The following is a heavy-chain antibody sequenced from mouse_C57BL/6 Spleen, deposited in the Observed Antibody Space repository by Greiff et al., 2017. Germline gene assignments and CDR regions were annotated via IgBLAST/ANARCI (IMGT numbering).Heavy chain of an antibody. CDR3: ARHPYYYGSMYYAMDY. D-gene: IGHD1-1*01. J-gene: IGHJ4*01. V-gene: IGHV5-6*01. Sequence: EVQLQESGGDLVKPGGSLKLSCAASGFTFSSYGMSWVRQTPDQRLEWVATISSGGSYTYYPDSVKGRFTISRDNAKNTLYLQMSSLKSEDTAMYYCARHPYYYGSMYYAMDYWGQGTSVTVSS. CDR2: ISSGGSYT. CDR1: GFTFSSYG.